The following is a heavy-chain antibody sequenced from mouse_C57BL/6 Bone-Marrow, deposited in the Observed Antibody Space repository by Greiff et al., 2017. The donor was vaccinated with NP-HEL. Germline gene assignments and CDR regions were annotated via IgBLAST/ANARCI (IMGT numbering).Heavy chain of an antibody. CDR1: GYALSSSW. CDR2: IYPGDGDT. CDR3: ARATTVVEWYVDV. V-gene: IGHV1-82*01. Sequence: QVPLQQSGPELVKPGASVKISCKASGYALSSSWINWVKQRHGKGLEWIGRIYPGDGDTNYNGKFKGKATLTADKSSSTAYMQLSSLTSEDSAVYFCARATTVVEWYVDVWGTGTTVTVSS. D-gene: IGHD1-1*01. J-gene: IGHJ1*03.